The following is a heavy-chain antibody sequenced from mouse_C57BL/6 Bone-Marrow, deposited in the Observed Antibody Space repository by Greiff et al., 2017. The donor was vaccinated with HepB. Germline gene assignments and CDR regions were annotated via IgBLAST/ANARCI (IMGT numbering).Heavy chain of an antibody. CDR1: GFTFSSYG. CDR3: AKQDDPFAY. Sequence: EVQVVESGGDLVKPGGSLKLSCAASGFTFSSYGMSWVRQTPDKRLEWVATISSGGSYTYYPDSVKGRFTISRDNAKNTLYLQMSSLKSEDTAMFYCAKQDDPFAYWGQGTLGTVSA. V-gene: IGHV5-6*01. CDR2: ISSGGSYT. D-gene: IGHD2-3*01. J-gene: IGHJ3*01.